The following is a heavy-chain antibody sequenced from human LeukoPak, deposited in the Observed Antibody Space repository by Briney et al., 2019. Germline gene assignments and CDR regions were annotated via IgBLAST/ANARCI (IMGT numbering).Heavy chain of an antibody. CDR3: ARDLTADYENP. Sequence: SETLSLTCTVSGGSISSRSYYWGWIRQPPGKGLEWIGSIYYSGSTYYNPSLKSRVTISVDTSKHQFSLKLSSVTAADTAVYYRARDLTADYENPCGQGTLVTVSS. D-gene: IGHD4-17*01. V-gene: IGHV4-39*07. J-gene: IGHJ5*02. CDR2: IYYSGST. CDR1: GGSISSRSYY.